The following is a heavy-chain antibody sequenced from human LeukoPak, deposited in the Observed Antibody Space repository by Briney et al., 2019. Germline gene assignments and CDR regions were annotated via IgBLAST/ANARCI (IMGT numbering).Heavy chain of an antibody. J-gene: IGHJ4*02. V-gene: IGHV1-8*03. Sequence: ASVKVSCKASGYTFTSYYMHWVRQATGQGLEWMGWMNPNSGNTGYAQKFQGRVTITRNTSISTAYMELSSLRSEDTAVYYCARGFSVFGVVTEYFDYWGQGTLVTVSS. CDR2: MNPNSGNT. D-gene: IGHD3-3*01. CDR1: GYTFTSYY. CDR3: ARGFSVFGVVTEYFDY.